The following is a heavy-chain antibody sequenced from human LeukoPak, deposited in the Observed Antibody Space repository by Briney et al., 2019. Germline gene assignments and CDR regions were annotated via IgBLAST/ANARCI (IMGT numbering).Heavy chain of an antibody. CDR2: ISAYNGNT. J-gene: IGHJ3*02. V-gene: IGHV1-18*01. D-gene: IGHD3-10*01. CDR3: ARGGPSYGSGSDAFDI. Sequence: ASVKVSCKASGYTFTSYGISWVRQAPGQGLEWMGWISAYNGNTNYAQKLQGRVTMTTDTSTSTAYMELRSLRSDDTAVYYCARGGPSYGSGSDAFDIWGQGTWSPSLQ. CDR1: GYTFTSYG.